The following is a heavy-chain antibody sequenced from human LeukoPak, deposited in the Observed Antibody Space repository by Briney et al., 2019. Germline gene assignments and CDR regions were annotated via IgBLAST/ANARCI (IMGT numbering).Heavy chain of an antibody. CDR1: GFTFADYT. CDR3: SKDKLYGSGSYYHS. V-gene: IGHV3-43*02. D-gene: IGHD3-10*01. J-gene: IGHJ4*02. CDR2: ITGDGYT. Sequence: GGSLRLSCAASGFTFADYTMHWVRRPPGKGLEWVSLITGDGYTYYADSVKGRFTISRDNSKNSLYLQMNGLRTEDTALYYCSKDKLYGSGSYYHSWGQGTLVTVSS.